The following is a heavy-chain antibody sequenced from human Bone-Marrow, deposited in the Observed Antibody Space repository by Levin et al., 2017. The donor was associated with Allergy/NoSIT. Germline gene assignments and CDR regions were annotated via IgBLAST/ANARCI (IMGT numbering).Heavy chain of an antibody. CDR3: SRHGVPPDFYYFGLDV. J-gene: IGHJ6*02. CDR1: GFVFSGST. V-gene: IGHV3-73*01. Sequence: KVSCAASGFVFSGSTVYWVRQASGKGLEWVGRIRNKANNYATEYGASVKGRFTISRDDSKSTAYLQMNGLKIEDTAVYFCSRHGVPPDFYYFGLDVWGQGTTVTVSS. CDR2: IRNKANNYAT.